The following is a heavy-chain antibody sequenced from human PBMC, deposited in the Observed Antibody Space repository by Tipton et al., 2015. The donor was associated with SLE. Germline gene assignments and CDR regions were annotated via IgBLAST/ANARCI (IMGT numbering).Heavy chain of an antibody. CDR1: GFTLSNYG. D-gene: IGHD1-26*01. CDR3: AKDRGGRQGIQQ. V-gene: IGHV3-30*02. Sequence: SLRLSCAASGFTLSNYGMHWVRQAPGKGLQWVALVRDDGSNEYYADSVQGRFIISRDNSKKTMYLHMSRLTPEDTALYYCAKDRGGRQGIQQWGQGPLVTVSS. J-gene: IGHJ1*01. CDR2: VRDDGSNE.